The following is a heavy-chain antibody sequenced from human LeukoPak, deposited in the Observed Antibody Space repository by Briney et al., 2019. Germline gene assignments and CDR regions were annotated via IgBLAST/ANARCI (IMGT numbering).Heavy chain of an antibody. CDR2: INPNSGGT. V-gene: IGHV1-2*02. J-gene: IGHJ6*02. CDR3: AREGGHYGSGSYSYLILSSRYYGMDV. D-gene: IGHD3-10*01. CDR1: GYTFTGYY. Sequence: GASVKVSCKASGYTFTGYYMHWVRQAPGQGPEWMGWINPNSGGTNYAQKFQGRVTMTRDTSISTAYMELSRLRFADTAVYYCAREGGHYGSGSYSYLILSSRYYGMDVWGQGTTVTVSS.